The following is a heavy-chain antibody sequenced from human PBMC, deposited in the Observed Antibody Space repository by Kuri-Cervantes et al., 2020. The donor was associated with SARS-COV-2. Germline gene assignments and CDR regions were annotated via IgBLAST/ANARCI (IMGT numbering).Heavy chain of an antibody. V-gene: IGHV4-34*01. CDR1: GGSFSGYY. D-gene: IGHD2-2*01. CDR2: INHSGST. CDR3: ARDLFPYCSSSNCYVAFDP. J-gene: IGHJ5*02. Sequence: ESLKISCAVYGGSFSGYYWSWIRQPPGKGLEWIGEINHSGSTNYNASLKSRVTISVDTSKNQFSLKLTTVTAADTAVYYCARDLFPYCSSSNCYVAFDPWGQGTQVTVSS.